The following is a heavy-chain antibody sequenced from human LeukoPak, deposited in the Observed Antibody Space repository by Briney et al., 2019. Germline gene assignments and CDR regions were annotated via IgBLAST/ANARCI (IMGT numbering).Heavy chain of an antibody. CDR3: ASKYSSGWTEKEY. J-gene: IGHJ4*02. V-gene: IGHV1-18*01. CDR2: ISAYNGNT. Sequence: ASVKVSCKASGYTFTSYGISWVRQAPGQGLEWMGWISAYNGNTNYAQKLQGRVTMTTDTSTSTAYIELRSLRSDDTAVYYCASKYSSGWTEKEYWGQGALVTVSS. D-gene: IGHD6-19*01. CDR1: GYTFTSYG.